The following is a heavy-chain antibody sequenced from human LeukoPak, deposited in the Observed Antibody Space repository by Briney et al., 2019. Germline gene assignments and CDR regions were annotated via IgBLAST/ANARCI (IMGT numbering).Heavy chain of an antibody. D-gene: IGHD5-18*01. Sequence: NSSETLSLTCAVYGGSFSGYYWSWIRQPPGKGLEWIGEINHSGSTNYNPSLKSRVTISVDTSKNQFSLKLSSVTAADTAVYYCARVRYSYGLNPEGASKYFQHWGQGTLVTVSS. CDR2: INHSGST. CDR1: GGSFSGYY. J-gene: IGHJ1*01. V-gene: IGHV4-34*01. CDR3: ARVRYSYGLNPEGASKYFQH.